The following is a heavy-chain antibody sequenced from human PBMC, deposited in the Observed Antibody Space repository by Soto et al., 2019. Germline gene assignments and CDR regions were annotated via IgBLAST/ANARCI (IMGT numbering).Heavy chain of an antibody. D-gene: IGHD3-3*01. CDR2: INSDGSST. J-gene: IGHJ5*02. CDR1: GFTFSSYL. V-gene: IGHV3-74*01. Sequence: GGALRLSCAASGFTFSSYLMHWVRQSPGKGLVWVSRINSDGSSTSYADSVKGRFTISRDNAKNTLYLQMNSLRAEDTAVYYCARDPIHSYYDFWSGPRGGWFDPWGQGTLVTVSS. CDR3: ARDPIHSYYDFWSGPRGGWFDP.